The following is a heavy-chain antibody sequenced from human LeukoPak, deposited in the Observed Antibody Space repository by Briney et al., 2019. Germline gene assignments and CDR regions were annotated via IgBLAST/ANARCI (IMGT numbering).Heavy chain of an antibody. CDR3: ARDIGRGYGDYLNWFDP. CDR1: GGSFSGYY. Sequence: NPSETLSLTCAVYGGSFSGYYWSWIRQPPGKGLEWIGEINHSGSTNYNPSLKSRVTISVDTSKYQFSLKLSSVTAADTAVYYCARDIGRGYGDYLNWFDPWGQGTLVTVSS. J-gene: IGHJ5*02. V-gene: IGHV4-34*01. D-gene: IGHD4-17*01. CDR2: INHSGST.